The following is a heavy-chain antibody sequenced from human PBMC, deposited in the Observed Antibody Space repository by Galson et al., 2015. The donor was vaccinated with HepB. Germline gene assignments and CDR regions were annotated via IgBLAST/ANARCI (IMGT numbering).Heavy chain of an antibody. CDR2: ISSNGGST. CDR3: VKEYKYYYDSSGYYYGTLDAFDI. D-gene: IGHD3-22*01. CDR1: GFTFSSYA. V-gene: IGHV3-64D*06. J-gene: IGHJ3*02. Sequence: SLRLSCAASGFTFSSYAMHWVRQAPGKGLEYVSAISSNGGSTYYADSVKGRFTISRDNSKNTLYLQMSSLRAEDTAVYYCVKEYKYYYDSSGYYYGTLDAFDIWGQGTMVTVSS.